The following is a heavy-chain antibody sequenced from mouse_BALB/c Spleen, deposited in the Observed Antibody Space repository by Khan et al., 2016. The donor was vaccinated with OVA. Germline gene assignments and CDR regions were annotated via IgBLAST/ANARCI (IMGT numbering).Heavy chain of an antibody. V-gene: IGHV9-2-1*01. CDR1: GYTFTDYS. Sequence: QIQLVQSGPELKKPGETVKISCKASGYTFTDYSMHWVKQAPGKGLKWMGWINTETGEPTYADDFKGRFAFSLETSATTAYLQINNLKIEDTATYLCSSRDFDNFDFWGQGTSGTVSS. CDR3: SSRDFDNFDF. CDR2: INTETGEP. J-gene: IGHJ4*01.